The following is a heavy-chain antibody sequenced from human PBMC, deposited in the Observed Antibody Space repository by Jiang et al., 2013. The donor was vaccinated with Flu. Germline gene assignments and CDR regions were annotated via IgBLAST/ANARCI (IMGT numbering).Heavy chain of an antibody. D-gene: IGHD1-1*01. J-gene: IGHJ6*03. CDR1: GGTFGSYA. CDR2: IIPMFGRA. CDR3: GRDIWSRHYMDV. V-gene: IGHV1-69*01. Sequence: VQLVESGAEVKIPGSSVKISCKLSGGTFGSYAITWVRQAPGQGLEWVGGIIPMFGRANYPQKFQGRVTITADESTKTVYMDVNSLRSDDTAVYFCGRDIWSRHYMDVWGNGTTVTVSS.